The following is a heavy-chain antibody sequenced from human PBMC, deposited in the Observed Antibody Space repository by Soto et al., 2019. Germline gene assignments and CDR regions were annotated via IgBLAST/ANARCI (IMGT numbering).Heavy chain of an antibody. CDR2: ISYDGSNK. D-gene: IGHD3-16*01. CDR3: ARDLGLFGSTHFDY. J-gene: IGHJ4*02. Sequence: QVQLVESGGGVVQPGRSLRLSCAASGFTFSSYAMHWVRQAPGKGLEWVAVISYDGSNKYYADSVKGRFTISRDNSKNTLYLQMNSLRAEDTAVYYCARDLGLFGSTHFDYWGQGTLVTVSS. CDR1: GFTFSSYA. V-gene: IGHV3-30-3*01.